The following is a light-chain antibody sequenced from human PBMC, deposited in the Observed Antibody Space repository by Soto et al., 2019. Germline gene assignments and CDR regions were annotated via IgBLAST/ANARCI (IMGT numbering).Light chain of an antibody. CDR1: QSVSSSY. J-gene: IGKJ3*01. CDR2: GAS. CDR3: QKYGSALFT. Sequence: EIVLTQSPGTLSLSPGERATLSCRASQSVSSSYLAWYQQKPGQAPRLLIYGASSRATGIPDRFSGSGSGTDFTLTISSLEPEDVAVYYCQKYGSALFTFGPGTKVDIK. V-gene: IGKV3-20*01.